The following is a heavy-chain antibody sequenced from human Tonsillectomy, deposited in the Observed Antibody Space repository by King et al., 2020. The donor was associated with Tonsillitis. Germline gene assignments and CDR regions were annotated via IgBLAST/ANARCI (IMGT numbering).Heavy chain of an antibody. CDR1: GYSISNGFY. Sequence: VQLQESGPGLVKPSETLSLTCAVSGYSISNGFYWGWIRQPPGKGLEWIGSISQSGRTYYNPSLKSRVTISVDTSKNQFSLKLSSVTAADTAVYYCARERITGYGSGWSTPVGDYWGQGTLVTVSS. V-gene: IGHV4-38-2*02. D-gene: IGHD6-19*01. CDR3: ARERITGYGSGWSTPVGDY. J-gene: IGHJ4*02. CDR2: ISQSGRT.